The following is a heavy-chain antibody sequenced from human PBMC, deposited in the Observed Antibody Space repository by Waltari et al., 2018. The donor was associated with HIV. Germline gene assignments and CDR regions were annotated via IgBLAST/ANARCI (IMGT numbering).Heavy chain of an antibody. Sequence: EVQLVESGGGLVQPGGSLRLSCAASGFTFSSYAMSWVRQAPGKGLEWVSGISGSGGSREYANSVKGRFTIARDNSKNTLYLQMNSLRAEDTAVYYCAKGSPYWIQLCPADWGQGTLVTVSS. CDR3: AKGSPYWIQLCPAD. V-gene: IGHV3-23*04. CDR1: GFTFSSYA. CDR2: ISGSGGSR. J-gene: IGHJ4*02. D-gene: IGHD5-18*01.